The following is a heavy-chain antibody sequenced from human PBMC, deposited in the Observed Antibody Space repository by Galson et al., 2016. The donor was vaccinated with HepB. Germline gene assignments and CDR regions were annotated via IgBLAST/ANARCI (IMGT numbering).Heavy chain of an antibody. D-gene: IGHD3-10*01. V-gene: IGHV3-23*01. CDR3: AKDLGYGSGTFNWFDP. J-gene: IGHJ5*02. CDR1: GFTFRNYG. CDR2: ISGSGVSI. Sequence: SLRLSCAASGFTFRNYGLTWVRQAPGKGLEWVSAISGSGVSIYHADSVKGRFTISRDKAKNMVHLQMNSLTAEDTAIYYCAKDLGYGSGTFNWFDPWGQGTLVSVTS.